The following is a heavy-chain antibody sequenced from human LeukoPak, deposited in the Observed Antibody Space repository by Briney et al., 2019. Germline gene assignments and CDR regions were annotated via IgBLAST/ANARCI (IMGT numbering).Heavy chain of an antibody. J-gene: IGHJ4*02. CDR3: AKEIWPTVTTPGRTYFDY. V-gene: IGHV3-30*02. Sequence: GGSLRLSCAASEFTFSSYGMHWVRQAPGKGLEWVAFKGRFTISRDNSKNTLYLQMNNLRADDTAVYYCAKEIWPTVTTPGRTYFDYWGQGTLVTVSS. D-gene: IGHD4-17*01. CDR1: EFTFSSYG.